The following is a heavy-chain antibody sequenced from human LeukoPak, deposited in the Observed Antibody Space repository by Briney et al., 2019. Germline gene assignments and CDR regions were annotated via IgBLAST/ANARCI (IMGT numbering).Heavy chain of an antibody. D-gene: IGHD3-10*01. CDR1: GFTFSSYI. Sequence: GGSLRLSCAASGFTFSSYIMHWVRQAPGKGLEWVAVISYDGSNKYYADSVKGRFTISRDNAKNSLYLQMNSLRAEDTAVYYCASSPRGALLYYGSGRYYRQPDYFDYWGQGTLVTVSS. V-gene: IGHV3-30-3*01. CDR2: ISYDGSNK. CDR3: ASSPRGALLYYGSGRYYRQPDYFDY. J-gene: IGHJ4*02.